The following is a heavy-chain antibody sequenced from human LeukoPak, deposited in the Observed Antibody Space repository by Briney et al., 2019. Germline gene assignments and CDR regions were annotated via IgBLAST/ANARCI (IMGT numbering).Heavy chain of an antibody. D-gene: IGHD3-9*01. V-gene: IGHV3-7*01. CDR3: ARGPILRHFDYYMDV. J-gene: IGHJ6*03. CDR2: IKQDGSET. Sequence: GGSPRLSCAASEFTFSSHWMTWVRQAPGKGLELVANIKQDGSETYYVDSVKGRFTISRDNAKNSLDMQMNSLRVEDTAVYYCARGPILRHFDYYMDVWGKGTTVIISS. CDR1: EFTFSSHW.